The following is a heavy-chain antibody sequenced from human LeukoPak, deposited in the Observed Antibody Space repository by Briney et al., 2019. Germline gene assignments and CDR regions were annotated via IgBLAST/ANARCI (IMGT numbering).Heavy chain of an antibody. CDR3: ARDLQIYGGRGDV. J-gene: IGHJ6*02. Sequence: GGSLRLSCAASGFTFSSYAMHWVRQAPGKGLEWVAVISYDGSNKYYADSVKGRFTISRDNSKNTLYLQMNSLRAEDTAVYYCARDLQIYGGRGDVWSQGTTVTVSS. D-gene: IGHD4-17*01. V-gene: IGHV3-30*04. CDR1: GFTFSSYA. CDR2: ISYDGSNK.